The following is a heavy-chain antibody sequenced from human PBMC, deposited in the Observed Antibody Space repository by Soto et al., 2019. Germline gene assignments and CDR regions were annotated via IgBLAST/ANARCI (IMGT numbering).Heavy chain of an antibody. D-gene: IGHD6-6*01. CDR1: GGSISSYY. V-gene: IGHV4-59*01. CDR3: ARVAHLAARPNYYYYYYMDV. CDR2: IYYSGST. Sequence: QVQLQESGPGLVKPSETLSLTCTVSGGSISSYYWSWIRHPPGKGLEWIGYIYYSGSTNYNPSLKSRVTISVDTSKNQFSLKLSSVTAADTAVYYCARVAHLAARPNYYYYYYMDVWGKGTTVTVSS. J-gene: IGHJ6*03.